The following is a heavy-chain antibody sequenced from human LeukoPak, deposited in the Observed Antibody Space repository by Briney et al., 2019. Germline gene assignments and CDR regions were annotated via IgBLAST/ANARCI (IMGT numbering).Heavy chain of an antibody. Sequence: GGGLRLSCAASGFTFSSYSMNWVRQAPGRGLEWGSYISTSSSTIYYADSVKGRFTISRENAKNSLYLQKNSVRDEDTAICYCGRDQGGGYSYGWQSFDYWGQGTLVTVSS. CDR3: GRDQGGGYSYGWQSFDY. CDR2: ISTSSSTI. CDR1: GFTFSSYS. V-gene: IGHV3-48*02. J-gene: IGHJ4*02. D-gene: IGHD5-18*01.